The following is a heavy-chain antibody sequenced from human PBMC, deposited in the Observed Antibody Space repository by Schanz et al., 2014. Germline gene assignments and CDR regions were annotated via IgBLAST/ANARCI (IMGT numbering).Heavy chain of an antibody. Sequence: EVQLVESGGGLIQPGGSLRLSCAVSGFTVNTNYMSWVRQAPGKGLEWISSMYINSGSTQYADSVKGRFIISRDSSKNTILLQMNSMRAEDTAVYFCARDGGRDGYNLAFDVWGQGTLVTVSS. D-gene: IGHD5-12*01. V-gene: IGHV3-53*01. J-gene: IGHJ3*01. CDR3: ARDGGRDGYNLAFDV. CDR2: MYINSGST. CDR1: GFTVNTNY.